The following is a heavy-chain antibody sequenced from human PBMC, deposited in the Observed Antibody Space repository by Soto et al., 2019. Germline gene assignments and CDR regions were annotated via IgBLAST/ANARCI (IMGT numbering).Heavy chain of an antibody. CDR2: IIYDGSTK. Sequence: QVQLVESGGGVVQPGRSLRFSSAASGFTFSSYGMHWVRQAPGKGLEWVAVIIYDGSTKYYADSVKGRFTISRDNSKSTLYLQMNSLRAEDTAVYYCAKDRMGAGVRGYFDYWGQGTLVTVSS. CDR1: GFTFSSYG. J-gene: IGHJ4*02. CDR3: AKDRMGAGVRGYFDY. V-gene: IGHV3-30*18. D-gene: IGHD3-10*01.